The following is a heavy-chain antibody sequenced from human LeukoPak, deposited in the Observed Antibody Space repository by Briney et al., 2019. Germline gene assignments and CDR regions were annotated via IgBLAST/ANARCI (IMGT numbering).Heavy chain of an antibody. J-gene: IGHJ4*02. Sequence: GGSLRPSCAASGFTFSSYAMSWVRQAPGKGLEWVSAISGSGGSTYYADSVKGRFTISRDNSKNTPYLQMNSLRAEDTAVYYCAKGSRLRFLEWSYPPDYWGQGTLVTVSS. CDR1: GFTFSSYA. V-gene: IGHV3-23*01. D-gene: IGHD3-3*01. CDR3: AKGSRLRFLEWSYPPDY. CDR2: ISGSGGST.